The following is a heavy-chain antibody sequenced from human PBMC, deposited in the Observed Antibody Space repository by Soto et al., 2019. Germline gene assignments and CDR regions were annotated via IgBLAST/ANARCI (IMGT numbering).Heavy chain of an antibody. D-gene: IGHD6-13*01. J-gene: IGHJ4*02. Sequence: SETLSLTCTVSGGSISSNNYYWGWIRQPPGKGLEWIGNIYFGGSTYYNPSLKSRVTVSVDTSKNQFSLKLSSVTAADTAAYYCARTGSFGSNWSATSTVGWDDWGQGALVTV. CDR2: IYFGGST. CDR3: ARTGSFGSNWSATSTVGWDD. CDR1: GGSISSNNYY. V-gene: IGHV4-39*01.